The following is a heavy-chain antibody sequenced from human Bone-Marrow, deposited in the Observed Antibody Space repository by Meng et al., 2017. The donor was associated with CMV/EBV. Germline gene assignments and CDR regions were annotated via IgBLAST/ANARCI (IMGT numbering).Heavy chain of an antibody. CDR2: IKQDGSEK. D-gene: IGHD3-22*01. V-gene: IGHV3-7*01. J-gene: IGHJ5*02. Sequence: GESLKISCAASGFTFSSYWMSWVRQAPGKGLEWVANIKQDGSEKYYVDSMKGRFTISRDNAKNSLYLQMNSLRAEDTAVYYCARDMIARNWFDPWGQGTLVAVSS. CDR3: ARDMIARNWFDP. CDR1: GFTFSSYW.